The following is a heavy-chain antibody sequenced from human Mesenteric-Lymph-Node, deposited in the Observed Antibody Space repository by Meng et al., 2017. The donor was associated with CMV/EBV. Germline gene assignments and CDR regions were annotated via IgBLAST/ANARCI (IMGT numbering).Heavy chain of an antibody. J-gene: IGHJ6*02. CDR3: ASSLGYCSSTSCRSYYYYGMDV. CDR1: GFTFSDYY. CDR2: ISSSSTYI. D-gene: IGHD2-2*01. Sequence: GESLKISCAASGFTFSDYYMSWIRQAPGKGLEWVSYISSSSTYIYYADSVKGRFTISRDNAKNSLYLQMNSLRAEDTAVYYCASSLGYCSSTSCRSYYYYGMDVWGQGTTVTVSS. V-gene: IGHV3-11*06.